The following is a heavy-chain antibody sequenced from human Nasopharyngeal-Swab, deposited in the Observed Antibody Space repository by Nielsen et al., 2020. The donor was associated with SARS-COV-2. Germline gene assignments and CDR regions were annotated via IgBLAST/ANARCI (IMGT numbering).Heavy chain of an antibody. J-gene: IGHJ6*02. V-gene: IGHV4-59*01. CDR2: IYYSGCT. Sequence: WIRQPPGKGLEWIGYIYYSGCTNYNPSLKSRVTISVDTSKNQFSLKLSSVTAADTAVYYCARVDYYYYGMDVWGQGTTVTVSS. CDR3: ARVDYYYYGMDV.